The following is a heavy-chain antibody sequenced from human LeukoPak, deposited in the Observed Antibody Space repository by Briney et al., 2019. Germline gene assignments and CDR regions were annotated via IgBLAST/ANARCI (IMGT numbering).Heavy chain of an antibody. CDR2: ISSSNSYI. Sequence: GGSLRLSCAASGFTFDSYTMNWVRQSPGKGLECVSSISSSNSYIYYMDSVRGRFTISRDNAANTLYLQMGSLRVDDTAVYYCARASTPRNYFDHWGRGILVTVSS. CDR1: GFTFDSYT. V-gene: IGHV3-21*01. CDR3: ARASTPRNYFDH. J-gene: IGHJ4*02.